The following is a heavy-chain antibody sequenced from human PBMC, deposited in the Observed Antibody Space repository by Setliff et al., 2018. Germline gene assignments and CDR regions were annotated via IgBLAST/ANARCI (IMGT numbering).Heavy chain of an antibody. J-gene: IGHJ4*02. CDR1: GFTFSSYS. Sequence: GSLRLSCAASGFTFSSYSMNWVRQAPGKGLEWVAVISYDGSNKYYADSVKGRFTISRDNSKNTLYLQMNSLGPEDTAVYYCARDAPLYGDFGYYFDYWGQGTLATVSS. D-gene: IGHD4-17*01. CDR3: ARDAPLYGDFGYYFDY. CDR2: ISYDGSNK. V-gene: IGHV3-30*03.